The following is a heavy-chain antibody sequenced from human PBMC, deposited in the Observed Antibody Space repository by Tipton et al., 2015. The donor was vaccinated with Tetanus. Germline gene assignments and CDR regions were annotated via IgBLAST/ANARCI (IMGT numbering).Heavy chain of an antibody. D-gene: IGHD3-10*01. J-gene: IGHJ6*02. Sequence: LRLSCSVSGASLRSGDYNWSWIRQPPGKGLEWLAYISDSGLTNSNYFLKSRITVSRDTSRNQISLRLRSVTAADTAVYYCARVKGTYNHYGLDVWGQGTTVTVAS. V-gene: IGHV4-61*08. CDR1: GASLRSGDYN. CDR2: ISDSGLT. CDR3: ARVKGTYNHYGLDV.